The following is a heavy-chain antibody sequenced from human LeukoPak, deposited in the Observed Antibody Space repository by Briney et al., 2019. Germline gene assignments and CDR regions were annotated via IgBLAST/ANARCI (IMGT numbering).Heavy chain of an antibody. CDR1: GYTLSEMS. D-gene: IGHD1/OR15-1a*01. V-gene: IGHV1-24*01. CDR2: FDPDDVNT. Sequence: GASVKVSCKVSGYTLSEMSMNWGRQAPGEEPDWMGGFDPDDVNTVYAPRFQGRVTMTDDTSTDTAYLELRSLRSDDTAVYYCARTNRAGASDIWGQGTLVTVSS. J-gene: IGHJ3*02. CDR3: ARTNRAGASDI.